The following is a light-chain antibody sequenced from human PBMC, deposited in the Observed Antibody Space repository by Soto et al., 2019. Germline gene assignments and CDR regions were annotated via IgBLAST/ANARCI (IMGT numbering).Light chain of an antibody. V-gene: IGLV3-21*02. CDR2: ADS. CDR1: NIGHRS. Sequence: SYELTQPPSVSVAPGQTARITCEGNNIGHRSVHWYQQRPGQAPVLVVYADSDRPSGIPERFSGSKSENSATLTISTLEAGDESDYYCQAWDSSTDHVAVGGGTQLTV. J-gene: IGLJ2*01. CDR3: QAWDSSTDHVA.